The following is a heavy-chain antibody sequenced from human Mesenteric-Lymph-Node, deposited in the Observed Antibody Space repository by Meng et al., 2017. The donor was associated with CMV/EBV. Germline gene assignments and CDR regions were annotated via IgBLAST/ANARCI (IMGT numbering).Heavy chain of an antibody. V-gene: IGHV5-51*01. J-gene: IGHJ4*02. D-gene: IGHD7-27*01. CDR1: GYSLTNDW. CDR2: IYPGDSDA. Sequence: CKGSGYSLTNDWIDGVGQMPGKGMEWMATIYPGDSDARDSPPFQGQVTISADKSISTAYLQWRSLKASDTAMYYCARRGTGDWYFDYWGQGSLVTVSS. CDR3: ARRGTGDWYFDY.